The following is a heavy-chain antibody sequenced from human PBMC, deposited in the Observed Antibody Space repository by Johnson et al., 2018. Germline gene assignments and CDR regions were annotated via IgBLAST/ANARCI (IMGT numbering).Heavy chain of an antibody. Sequence: VQLVQSGGGLVQPGRSLRLSCAASGFTFDDYAIIWVRQAPGKGLEWVSGISWNSGSVDYADSVKGRFTISRDNAKNFLYLQLNSLRAEGTAVYYCARESGYYDYVWGSYRYTGAFDIWGQWTMVTVS. CDR2: ISWNSGSV. CDR1: GFTFDDYA. V-gene: IGHV3-9*01. J-gene: IGHJ3*02. CDR3: ARESGYYDYVWGSYRYTGAFDI. D-gene: IGHD3-16*02.